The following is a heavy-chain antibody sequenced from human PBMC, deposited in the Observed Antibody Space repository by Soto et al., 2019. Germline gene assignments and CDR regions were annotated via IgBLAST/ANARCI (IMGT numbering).Heavy chain of an antibody. Sequence: PWGSLRLSCAASGFTCSSYGMHWVRQAPGKGLEWVAVISYDGSNKYYADSVKGRFTISRDNSKNTLYLQMNSLRAEDTAVYYCAKDIAVAGTGFDYWGQGTLVTVSS. V-gene: IGHV3-30*18. CDR1: GFTCSSYG. J-gene: IGHJ4*02. D-gene: IGHD6-19*01. CDR3: AKDIAVAGTGFDY. CDR2: ISYDGSNK.